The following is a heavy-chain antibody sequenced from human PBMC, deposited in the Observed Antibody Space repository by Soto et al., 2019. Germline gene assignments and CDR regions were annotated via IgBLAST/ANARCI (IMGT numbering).Heavy chain of an antibody. CDR2: IYTTGST. Sequence: SETLSLTCTVSGGSMSSIYWSWIRQPAGKGLEWIGRIYTTGSTDYNPSLKSRVTMSVDTSKNQFSLKLSSVTAADTAVYYCARGPSSGYFDYWGQGTLVTVSS. CDR1: GGSMSSIY. J-gene: IGHJ4*02. CDR3: ARGPSSGYFDY. D-gene: IGHD3-22*01. V-gene: IGHV4-4*07.